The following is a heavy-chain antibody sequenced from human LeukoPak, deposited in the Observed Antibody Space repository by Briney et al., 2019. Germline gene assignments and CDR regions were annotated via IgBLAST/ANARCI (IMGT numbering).Heavy chain of an antibody. V-gene: IGHV4-34*01. D-gene: IGHD4-17*01. CDR1: GGSFSGYY. J-gene: IGHJ4*02. CDR3: ARELPTTVNFDY. CDR2: INHSGST. Sequence: SETLSLTCAVYGGSFSGYYWSWIRQPPGKGLEWIGEINHSGSTNYNPSLKSRVTISVDTSKNQFSLKLSSVTAADTAVYSCARELPTTVNFDYWGQGTLVTVSS.